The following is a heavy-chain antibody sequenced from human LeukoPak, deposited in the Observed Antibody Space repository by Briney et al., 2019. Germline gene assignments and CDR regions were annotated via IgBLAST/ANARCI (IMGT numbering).Heavy chain of an antibody. D-gene: IGHD3-9*01. V-gene: IGHV4-4*02. Sequence: SGTLSLTCAVSGHSITSNNWWSWVRQPPGKGLEWIGEVYHSGSTNYHPSLKSRVTITVDKSNNQFSLKLTSVTAADTAAYYCARDSDLTGYFSRFYYGLVVWGKGTTVTVSS. J-gene: IGHJ6*04. CDR3: ARDSDLTGYFSRFYYGLVV. CDR1: GHSITSNNW. CDR2: VYHSGST.